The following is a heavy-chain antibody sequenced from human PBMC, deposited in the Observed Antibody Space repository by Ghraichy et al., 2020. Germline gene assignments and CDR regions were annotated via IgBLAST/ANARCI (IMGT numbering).Heavy chain of an antibody. CDR2: IKSKTDGGTT. J-gene: IGHJ4*02. D-gene: IGHD2-8*01. Sequence: GGSLRLSCAASGFTFSNAWMSWVRQAPGKGLEWVGRIKSKTDGGTTDYAAPVKGRFTISRDDSKNTLYLQMNSLKTEDTAVYYCTTDHAVLMVYVIRGDYFDYWGQGTLVTVSS. CDR1: GFTFSNAW. CDR3: TTDHAVLMVYVIRGDYFDY. V-gene: IGHV3-15*01.